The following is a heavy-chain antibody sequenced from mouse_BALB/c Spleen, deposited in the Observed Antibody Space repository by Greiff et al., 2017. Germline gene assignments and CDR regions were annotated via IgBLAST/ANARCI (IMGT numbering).Heavy chain of an antibody. Sequence: DLVKPGASVKLSCKASGYTFTSYWINWIKQRPGQGLEWIGRIAPGSGSTYYNEMFKGKATLTVDTSSSTAYIQLSSLSSEDSAVYFCARDGYAMDDWGQGTSVTVSS. CDR2: IAPGSGST. D-gene: IGHD2-3*01. CDR1: GYTFTSYW. CDR3: ARDGYAMDD. V-gene: IGHV1S41*01. J-gene: IGHJ4*01.